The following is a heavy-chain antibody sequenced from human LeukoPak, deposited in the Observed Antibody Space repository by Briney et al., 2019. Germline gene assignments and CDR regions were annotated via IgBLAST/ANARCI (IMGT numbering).Heavy chain of an antibody. D-gene: IGHD3-22*01. CDR1: GFTFSSYA. CDR2: ISGSGGST. CDR3: AKDTYDSSGYFDY. J-gene: IGHJ4*02. V-gene: IGHV3-23*01. Sequence: GGSLRLSCAVSGFTFSSYAMSWVRQAPGKGLEWVSAISGSGGSTYYADSVKGRFTISRDNSKNTLYLQMNSLRAEDTAVYYCAKDTYDSSGYFDYWGQGTLVTVSS.